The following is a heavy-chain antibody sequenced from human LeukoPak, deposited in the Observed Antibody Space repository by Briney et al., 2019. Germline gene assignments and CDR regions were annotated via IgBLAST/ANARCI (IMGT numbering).Heavy chain of an antibody. J-gene: IGHJ4*02. CDR1: GFTVSNKY. V-gene: IGHV3-53*01. D-gene: IGHD4/OR15-4a*01. CDR2: IYNGGNT. CDR3: ARGGASEVYSFDF. Sequence: GGSLRLSCAASGFTVSNKYMSWVRQARGKGLECVSFIYNGGNTYYADSVKGRFTISRDNSKNTLYLQMNSLRAEDTAIYYCARGGASEVYSFDFWGQGTLVTVSS.